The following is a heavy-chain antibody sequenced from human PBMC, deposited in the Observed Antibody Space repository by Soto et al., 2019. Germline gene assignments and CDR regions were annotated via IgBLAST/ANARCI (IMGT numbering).Heavy chain of an antibody. D-gene: IGHD3-10*01. Sequence: QLQLVNSGAEVKKPGSSVKFSCKASGYTFTVDYMHWVRQAPVQGLEWMGWINPNSGGTNYAQKFQGWVTMTRDTAISTAYMELSRLRSDVTALYYCARSGPWTARGHWFDHWGQGPLVTVSS. J-gene: IGHJ5*02. CDR3: ARSGPWTARGHWFDH. CDR1: GYTFTVDY. CDR2: INPNSGGT. V-gene: IGHV1-2*04.